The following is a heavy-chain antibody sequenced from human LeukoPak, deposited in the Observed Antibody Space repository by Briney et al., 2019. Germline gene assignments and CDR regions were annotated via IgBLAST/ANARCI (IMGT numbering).Heavy chain of an antibody. D-gene: IGHD3-3*01. V-gene: IGHV3-30*02. J-gene: IGHJ6*03. CDR1: GFTFSPFG. Sequence: GGALRLSCAASGFTFSPFGMHWVRQAPGKGLEWVAFVRYDGSNKYFADSVKGRITIARDNSKNTLYLQMNSLRPEDTAVYYCAKGVDYMDVWGKGTTVTVSS. CDR2: VRYDGSNK. CDR3: AKGVDYMDV.